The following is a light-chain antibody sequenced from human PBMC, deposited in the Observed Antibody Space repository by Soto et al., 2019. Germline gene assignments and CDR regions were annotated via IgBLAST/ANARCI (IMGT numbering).Light chain of an antibody. CDR1: SSNIGAGYD. CDR2: HNS. Sequence: QSVLTQPPSVSGAPGQRVTLSCTGRSSNIGAGYDVHWYQQLPGTAPKLLIYHNSNRPSGVPDRFSGSKSGTSASLAITGLQAEDEADYYCQSYDSSLSGSRVFGTGTKVTVL. J-gene: IGLJ1*01. V-gene: IGLV1-40*01. CDR3: QSYDSSLSGSRV.